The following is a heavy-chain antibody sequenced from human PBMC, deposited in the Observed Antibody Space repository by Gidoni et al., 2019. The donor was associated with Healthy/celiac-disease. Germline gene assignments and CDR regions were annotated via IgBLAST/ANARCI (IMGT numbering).Heavy chain of an antibody. D-gene: IGHD4-17*01. V-gene: IGHV3-23*01. Sequence: EVQLLESGGGLVQPGGSRRSCCAASGVTFSSYAMSWVRQAPGKGLEWVSAISGSGGSTYYADSVKGRFTISRDNSKNTLYLQMNSLRAEDTAVYYCAKDQGSVGDYDLDYWGQGTLVTVSS. J-gene: IGHJ4*02. CDR1: GVTFSSYA. CDR2: ISGSGGST. CDR3: AKDQGSVGDYDLDY.